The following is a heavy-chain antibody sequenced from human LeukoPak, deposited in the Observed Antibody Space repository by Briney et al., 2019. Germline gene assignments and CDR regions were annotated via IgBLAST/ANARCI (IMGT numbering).Heavy chain of an antibody. CDR3: AKDSGYDFWSGYYSNWFDP. CDR2: ISYDGSNK. J-gene: IGHJ5*02. Sequence: PGGSLRLSCAASGFTFSSYGMHWVRQAPGKGLEWVAVISYDGSNKYYADSVKGRFTISRDNSKNTLYLQMNSLRAEDTAVYYCAKDSGYDFWSGYYSNWFDPWGQGTLVTVSS. CDR1: GFTFSSYG. V-gene: IGHV3-30*18. D-gene: IGHD3-3*01.